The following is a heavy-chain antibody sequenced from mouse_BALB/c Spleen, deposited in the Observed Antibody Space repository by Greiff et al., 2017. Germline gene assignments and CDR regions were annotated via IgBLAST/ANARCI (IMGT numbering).Heavy chain of an antibody. D-gene: IGHD1-1*01. CDR3: TRGRDYYGSSNDWFAY. CDR1: GYTFTSYW. V-gene: IGHV1-69*02. CDR2: IYPSDSYT. J-gene: IGHJ3*01. Sequence: QVQLQQPGAELVRPGASVKLSCKASGYTFTSYWINWVKQRPGQGLEWIGNIYPSDSYTNYNQKFKDKATLTVDKSSSTAYMQLSSPTSEDSAVYYCTRGRDYYGSSNDWFAYWGQGTLVTVSA.